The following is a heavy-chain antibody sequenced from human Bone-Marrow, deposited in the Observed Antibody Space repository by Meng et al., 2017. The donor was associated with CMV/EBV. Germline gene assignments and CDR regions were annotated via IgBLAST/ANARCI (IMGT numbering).Heavy chain of an antibody. D-gene: IGHD2-2*01. CDR3: ARFLRVVVPAAKVYYGMDV. J-gene: IGHJ6*02. Sequence: GESLKISCAASGFTFSSYAMHWVRQAPGKGLEWVAVISYDGSNKYYADSVKGRFTISRDNSKNTLYLQMNSLRAEDTAVYYCARFLRVVVPAAKVYYGMDVWGQGTTVTVSS. CDR1: GFTFSSYA. CDR2: ISYDGSNK. V-gene: IGHV3-30-3*01.